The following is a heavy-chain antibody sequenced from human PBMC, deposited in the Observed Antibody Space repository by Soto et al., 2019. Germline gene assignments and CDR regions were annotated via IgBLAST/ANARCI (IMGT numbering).Heavy chain of an antibody. J-gene: IGHJ4*02. D-gene: IGHD1-26*01. V-gene: IGHV4-39*01. Sequence: QLQLQESGPGLVKPSETLSLTCTVSGGSISSSSYYWGWLRQPPGKGLEWIGNIFYSGRTYYNPSLQSRVTISVDTSKNQSSLQLSSVTAADPAVYYCARRGRDDQPFDYWGQGTLVTVSS. CDR2: IFYSGRT. CDR3: ARRGRDDQPFDY. CDR1: GGSISSSSYY.